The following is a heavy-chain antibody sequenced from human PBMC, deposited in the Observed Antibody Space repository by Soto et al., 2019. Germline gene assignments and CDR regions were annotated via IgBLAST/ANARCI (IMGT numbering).Heavy chain of an antibody. D-gene: IGHD1-26*01. V-gene: IGHV3-74*01. J-gene: IGHJ4*02. CDR2: INTDGSTT. CDR3: ARDLSGSPDY. CDR1: GFTFSTYW. Sequence: GGSLRLSCAASGFTFSTYWMHWVRQAPGKGLVWVSLINTDGSTTNYADSVKGRFTISRDNAKNTPYLQMNSLRAEDTAVYYCARDLSGSPDYWGQGTLVTVSS.